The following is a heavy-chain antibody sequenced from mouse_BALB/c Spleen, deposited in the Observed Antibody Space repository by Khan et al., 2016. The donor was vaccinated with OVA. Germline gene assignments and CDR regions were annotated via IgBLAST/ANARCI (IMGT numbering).Heavy chain of an antibody. Sequence: VQLQESGAQLARPGASVRLSCKASGYTFTDYYINWMRQRTGEGLEWIGEIYPGSDNTYYNEKFKDRATLTADKSSSTAYMHLSSLTSEDSAVYFCAREWAAWFPYGGQGTLVTFSA. V-gene: IGHV1-77*01. J-gene: IGHJ3*01. CDR1: GYTFTDYY. CDR2: IYPGSDNT. CDR3: AREWAAWFPY.